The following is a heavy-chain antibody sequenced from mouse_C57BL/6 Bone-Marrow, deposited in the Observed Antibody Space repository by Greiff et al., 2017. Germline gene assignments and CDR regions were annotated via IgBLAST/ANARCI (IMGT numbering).Heavy chain of an antibody. CDR2: IDPENGDT. CDR3: TTYGSSFAWFAY. CDR1: GFNIKDDY. Sequence: VQLQQSGAELVRPGASVKLSCTASGFNIKDDYMHWVKQRPEQGLEWIGWIDPENGDTESASKFQGKATITADTSSNTAYLQLSSLTSEDTAVYYCTTYGSSFAWFAYWGQGTLVTVSA. J-gene: IGHJ3*01. D-gene: IGHD1-1*01. V-gene: IGHV14-4*01.